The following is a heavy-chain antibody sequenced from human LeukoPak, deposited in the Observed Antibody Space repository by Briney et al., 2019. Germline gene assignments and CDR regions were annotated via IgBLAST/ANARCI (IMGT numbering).Heavy chain of an antibody. J-gene: IGHJ6*04. V-gene: IGHV3-23*01. Sequence: PGGSLRLSCAASGFTFSSYAMSWVRQAPGKGLEWVSAISGSGGSTYYADSVKGRFTISRDNSKNTLYLQMNSLRAEDTAVYNCAKDLAAAVVDGMDVWGKGTTVTVSS. CDR1: GFTFSSYA. CDR3: AKDLAAAVVDGMDV. D-gene: IGHD6-13*01. CDR2: ISGSGGST.